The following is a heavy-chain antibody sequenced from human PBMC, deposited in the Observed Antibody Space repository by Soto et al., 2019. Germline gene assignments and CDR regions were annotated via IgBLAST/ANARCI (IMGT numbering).Heavy chain of an antibody. Sequence: GGSLRLSCSASGFIFSESTIYWVRQVPGKGLEAISAVSTSGRSTYYADSVKDRFTISRDNSKNTLFLQMGSLRPEDTAIYYCVKQAHGLDGVAFDYWGQGTQVTV. J-gene: IGHJ4*02. CDR1: GFIFSEST. CDR2: VSTSGRST. D-gene: IGHD2-15*01. CDR3: VKQAHGLDGVAFDY. V-gene: IGHV3-64D*06.